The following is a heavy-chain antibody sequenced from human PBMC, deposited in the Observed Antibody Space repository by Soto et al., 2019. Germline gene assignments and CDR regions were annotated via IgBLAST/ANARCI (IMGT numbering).Heavy chain of an antibody. CDR2: ISYDGSNK. Sequence: PGGSLRLSCAASGFTFSSYGMHWVRQAPGKGLEWVAVISYDGSNKYYADSVKGRFTISRDNSKNTLYLQMNSLRAEDTAVYYCAKERGYCTNGVCFRGRPRPPPYYYGMDVWGQGTTVTVSS. CDR3: AKERGYCTNGVCFRGRPRPPPYYYGMDV. J-gene: IGHJ6*02. CDR1: GFTFSSYG. D-gene: IGHD2-8*01. V-gene: IGHV3-30*18.